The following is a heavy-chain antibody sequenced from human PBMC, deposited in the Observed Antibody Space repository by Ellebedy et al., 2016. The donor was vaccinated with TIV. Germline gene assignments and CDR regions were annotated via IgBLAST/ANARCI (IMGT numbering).Heavy chain of an antibody. CDR2: IGVGGATT. D-gene: IGHD6-19*01. Sequence: PGGSLRLSCAASGFTFTSYSMNWVRQAPGKGLEWVAGIGVGGATTYYADSGKGRLTVPRDNSRNTVFLQMNSLRAEDTAVYYCTSTAVGHTTGCCRYYFDYWGLGTLVTVSS. J-gene: IGHJ4*02. CDR1: GFTFTSYS. V-gene: IGHV3-23*01. CDR3: TSTAVGHTTGCCRYYFDY.